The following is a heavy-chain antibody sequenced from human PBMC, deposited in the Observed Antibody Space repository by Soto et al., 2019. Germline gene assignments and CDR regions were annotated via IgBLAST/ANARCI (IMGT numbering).Heavy chain of an antibody. CDR2: ISYDGSNK. CDR3: AKEGGYDILTGYYRGYYFDY. CDR1: GFTFSSYG. J-gene: IGHJ4*02. D-gene: IGHD3-9*01. V-gene: IGHV3-30*18. Sequence: GGSLRLSCAASGFTFSSYGMHWVRQAPGKGLEWVAVISYDGSNKYYADSVKGRFTNSRDNSKNTLYLQMNSLRAEDTAVYYCAKEGGYDILTGYYRGYYFDYWGQGTLVTVSS.